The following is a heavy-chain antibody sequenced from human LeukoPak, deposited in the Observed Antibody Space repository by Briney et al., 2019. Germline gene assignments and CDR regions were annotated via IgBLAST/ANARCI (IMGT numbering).Heavy chain of an antibody. CDR2: INSDGSST. D-gene: IGHD2-21*01. CDR3: ARASYVVEAFDI. V-gene: IGHV3-74*01. CDR1: GFTFSSYW. Sequence: GGSLRLSCAASGFTFSSYWMHWVRQAPGKGLVWVSRINSDGSSTSYADSVKGRFTISRDNAKNTLYLQMNSLRAEDTAVYYCARASYVVEAFDIWGQGTMVTVSS. J-gene: IGHJ3*02.